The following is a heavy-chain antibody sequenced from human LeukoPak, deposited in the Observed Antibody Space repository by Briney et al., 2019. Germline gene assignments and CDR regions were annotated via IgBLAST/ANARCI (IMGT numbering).Heavy chain of an antibody. CDR1: GYHFPKSW. D-gene: IGHD2/OR15-2a*01. J-gene: IGHJ4*02. Sequence: GESLKISCKASGYHFPKSWIGWVRQMPGKGLEWMAIVYPDDSRTKYSPSFQGQVTISAAKSINTAYLQWSSLRASDTAMYYCARPDYFASHDWGQGTLVTVSS. CDR3: ARPDYFASHD. CDR2: VYPDDSRT. V-gene: IGHV5-51*01.